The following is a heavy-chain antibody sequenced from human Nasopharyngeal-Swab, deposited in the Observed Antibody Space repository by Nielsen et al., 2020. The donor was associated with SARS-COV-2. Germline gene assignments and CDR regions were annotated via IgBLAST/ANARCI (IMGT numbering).Heavy chain of an antibody. Sequence: GESLKISFAASGFTFRSYWMHWVRQVPGEGLVWVSRIDTDGSVTNYADSVQGRFTISRDNAKNSLYLQMNSLRAEDTAIYYCGRDLGGYGGSWGQGALVIVSS. D-gene: IGHD5-12*01. J-gene: IGHJ5*02. CDR1: GFTFRSYW. V-gene: IGHV3-74*01. CDR3: GRDLGGYGGS. CDR2: IDTDGSVT.